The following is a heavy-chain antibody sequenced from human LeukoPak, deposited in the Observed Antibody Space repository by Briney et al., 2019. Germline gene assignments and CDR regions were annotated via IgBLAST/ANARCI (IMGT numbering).Heavy chain of an antibody. CDR2: IYHSGST. CDR1: GCSISSGYY. Sequence: PSETLSLTCAVSGCSISSGYYWGWIRQPPGKGLEWIGSIYHSGSTYYNPSLKSRVTISVDTSKNQFSLKLSSVTAADTAVYYCARDGGSYYGSGSYYKTNWFDPWGQGTLVTVSS. V-gene: IGHV4-38-2*02. CDR3: ARDGGSYYGSGSYYKTNWFDP. J-gene: IGHJ5*02. D-gene: IGHD3-10*01.